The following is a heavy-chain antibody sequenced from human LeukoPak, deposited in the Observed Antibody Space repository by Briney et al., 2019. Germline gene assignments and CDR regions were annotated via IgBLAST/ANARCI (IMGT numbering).Heavy chain of an antibody. CDR1: XXXFRSYX. J-gene: IGHJ4*02. CDR2: XIPIPGTT. V-gene: IGHV1-69*01. D-gene: IGHD2-2*01. Sequence: SCXXSXXXFRSYXXSWVXQAXXXXXXXXXGXIPIPGTTICAQIFQGRITMTADESASTAYMELSSLRSEDTAVYYCAIILGYCSSTSCYDFDYWGQGTLVTVSS. CDR3: AIILGYCSSTSCYDFDY.